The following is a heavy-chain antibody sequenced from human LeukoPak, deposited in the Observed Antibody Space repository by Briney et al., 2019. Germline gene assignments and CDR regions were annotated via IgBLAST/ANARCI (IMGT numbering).Heavy chain of an antibody. Sequence: GGSLRLSCAASGFTFSSYAMHWVRQAPGKGLEWVAVISYDGSNKYYADSVKGRFTISRDNSKNTLYLQMNSLRAEDTAVYYCAEDPTFPDYGGGYWGQGTLVTVSS. D-gene: IGHD4-17*01. CDR3: AEDPTFPDYGGGY. V-gene: IGHV3-30*04. CDR2: ISYDGSNK. J-gene: IGHJ4*02. CDR1: GFTFSSYA.